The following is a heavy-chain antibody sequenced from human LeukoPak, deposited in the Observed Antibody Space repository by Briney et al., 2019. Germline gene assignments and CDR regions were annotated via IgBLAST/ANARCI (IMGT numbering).Heavy chain of an antibody. J-gene: IGHJ4*02. D-gene: IGHD2-21*02. CDR3: ARDGRCGGDCCAS. CDR1: GFTFSSYS. Sequence: GGSLRLSCAASGFTFSSYSMYWVRQAPGKGLEWVSSISNSGNNIYYPDSVKGRFTTSRDNAKSSLYLQMSSLRVEDTAVYYCARDGRCGGDCCASWGQGTLVTVSS. V-gene: IGHV3-21*06. CDR2: ISNSGNNI.